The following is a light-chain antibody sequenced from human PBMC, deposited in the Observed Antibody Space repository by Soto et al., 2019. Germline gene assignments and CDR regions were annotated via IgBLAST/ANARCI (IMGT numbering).Light chain of an antibody. CDR2: DAS. V-gene: IGKV1-5*01. Sequence: DIQMTQSPSTLSASVGDRVTITCRASQSISSWLAWYQQKPGKAPQVLIFDASSLENGVPSRFSGSGSGTEFSLTITSLQPDDFATYYCQHYGGLWTFGQGTKVEI. J-gene: IGKJ1*01. CDR1: QSISSW. CDR3: QHYGGLWT.